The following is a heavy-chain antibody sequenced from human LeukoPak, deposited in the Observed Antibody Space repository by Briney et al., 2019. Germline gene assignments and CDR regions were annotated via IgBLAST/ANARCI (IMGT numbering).Heavy chain of an antibody. CDR2: ISGSGGST. Sequence: GGSLRLSCAASGFTFSSYAMSWVRQAPGKGLEWVSAISGSGGSTYYADSVKGRFTISRDNSKNTLYLQMNSLRAEDTAVYCCANARATRYYFDYWGQGTLVTVSS. D-gene: IGHD5-12*01. CDR3: ANARATRYYFDY. V-gene: IGHV3-23*01. J-gene: IGHJ4*02. CDR1: GFTFSSYA.